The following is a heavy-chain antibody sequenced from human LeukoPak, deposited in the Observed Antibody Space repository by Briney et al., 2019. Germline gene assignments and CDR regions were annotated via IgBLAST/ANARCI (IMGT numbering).Heavy chain of an antibody. D-gene: IGHD3-22*01. J-gene: IGHJ5*02. CDR3: ARPGVIYDSSGNCRDYGFDP. V-gene: IGHV5-51*01. CDR1: GSSFTTYW. CDR2: IYPGDSDT. Sequence: HEESLQISCKGSGSSFTTYWIGCGRQVPGKGLEWMWIIYPGDSDTRYSPYYQGQITISADKSVSSAHLQWSSLKASDTAMYYCARPGVIYDSSGNCRDYGFDPWGQGTLVTVSS.